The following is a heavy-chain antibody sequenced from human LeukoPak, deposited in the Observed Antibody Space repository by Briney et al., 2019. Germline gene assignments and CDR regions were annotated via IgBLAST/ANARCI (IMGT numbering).Heavy chain of an antibody. V-gene: IGHV1-2*02. CDR3: ARDSSDILTGYYHF. J-gene: IGHJ4*02. D-gene: IGHD3-9*01. CDR2: INPNSGRT. CDR1: GYTFNDYY. Sequence: ASVKVSCKTSGYTFNDYYLHWVRQAPGQGLEWMGWINPNSGRTNYAPKFQGRVTLTTDTSTSTAYMELSSLISGDTALYYCARDSSDILTGYYHFWGQGTLVTVSS.